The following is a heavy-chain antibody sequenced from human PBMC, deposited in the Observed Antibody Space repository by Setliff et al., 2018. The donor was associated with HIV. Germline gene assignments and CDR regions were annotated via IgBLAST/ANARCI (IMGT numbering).Heavy chain of an antibody. V-gene: IGHV1-18*01. D-gene: IGHD2-21*02. CDR3: PSLKSRVTISVDTSKNQVSLKLSSVTAADTALYFCARLPQRGFSYERGKYFDL. CDR2: ISVYNGQT. CDR1: GYSFTTYG. Sequence: ASVKVSCKASGYSFTTYGISWVRQAPGQGLEWVGWISVYNGQTLYAQKVQDRITVTMDIPKDTAYMELRGLTPDDTAVYYNPSLKSRVTISVDTSKNQVSLKLSSVTAADTALYFCARLPQRGFSYERGKYFDLWGRGTLVTVSS. J-gene: IGHJ2*01.